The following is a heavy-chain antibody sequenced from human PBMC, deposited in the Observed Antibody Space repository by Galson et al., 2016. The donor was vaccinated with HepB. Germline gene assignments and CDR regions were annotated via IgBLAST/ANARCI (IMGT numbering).Heavy chain of an antibody. J-gene: IGHJ4*02. CDR2: INQDGSVE. CDR3: ARIAADGSTFDH. Sequence: SLRLSCAASGFSIRNHWMSWVRQAPGKGLEWVANINQDGSVEKYADSVRGRFTVFKDNAKNSVYLQLNSLSADDTAMFYCARIAADGSTFDHWGQGTLVTVSS. V-gene: IGHV3-7*03. CDR1: GFSIRNHW. D-gene: IGHD6-13*01.